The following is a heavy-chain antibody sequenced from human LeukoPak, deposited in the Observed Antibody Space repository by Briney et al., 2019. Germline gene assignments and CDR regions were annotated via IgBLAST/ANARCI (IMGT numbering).Heavy chain of an antibody. CDR2: FSGSGGST. D-gene: IGHD2/OR15-2a*01. CDR1: GFFFSNYA. Sequence: GGSLRLSCAPSGFFFSNYAMRWGRQAPGKGLQWGSAFSGSGGSTYYADSVKGRFTLSRDNSRNTLYLQMSSLRGEDTAVYYCARSGLSRFGFWGLGTLVTVSS. CDR3: ARSGLSRFGF. V-gene: IGHV3-23*01. J-gene: IGHJ4*02.